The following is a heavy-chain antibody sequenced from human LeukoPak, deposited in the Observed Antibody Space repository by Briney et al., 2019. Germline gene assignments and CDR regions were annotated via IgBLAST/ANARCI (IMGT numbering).Heavy chain of an antibody. CDR3: ARGYLPYGSGSYNY. D-gene: IGHD3-10*01. J-gene: IGHJ4*02. Sequence: SETLSLTCAVYGGSFSGYYWSWIRQPPGKGLEWIGEINHSGSTNYNPSLKSRVTISVDTSKNQFSLKLSSVTAADTAVYCCARGYLPYGSGSYNYWGQGTLVTVSS. V-gene: IGHV4-34*01. CDR2: INHSGST. CDR1: GGSFSGYY.